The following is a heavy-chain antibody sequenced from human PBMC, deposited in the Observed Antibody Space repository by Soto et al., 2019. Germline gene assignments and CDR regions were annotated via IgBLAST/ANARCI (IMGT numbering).Heavy chain of an antibody. D-gene: IGHD2-15*01. J-gene: IGHJ3*02. CDR3: ARESRYCSVDSCSSQHAFDI. CDR1: GFTLSGYA. CDR2: ISYDGSNK. V-gene: IGHV3-30-3*01. Sequence: QVQLVESGGGVVQPGRSLRLSCVASGFTLSGYAMHWVRQAPGTGLEWVAVISYDGSNKYYADSVKGRFTISRDNSKNTLYLQMNSLRAEDTAVYYCARESRYCSVDSCSSQHAFDIWGQGTMVTVSS.